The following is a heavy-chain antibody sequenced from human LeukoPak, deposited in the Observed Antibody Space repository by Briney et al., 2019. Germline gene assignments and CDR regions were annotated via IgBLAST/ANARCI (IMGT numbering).Heavy chain of an antibody. D-gene: IGHD3-16*02. V-gene: IGHV4-59*01. CDR1: GGSISSYY. CDR2: IYYSGST. Sequence: SETLSLTCTVSGGSISSYYWSWIRQPPGKGLEWIGYIYYSGSTNYNPSLKSRVTISVDTSKNQFSLKLSSMTAADTAVYYCARDYQDYYYMDVWGKGTTVTVSS. J-gene: IGHJ6*03. CDR3: ARDYQDYYYMDV.